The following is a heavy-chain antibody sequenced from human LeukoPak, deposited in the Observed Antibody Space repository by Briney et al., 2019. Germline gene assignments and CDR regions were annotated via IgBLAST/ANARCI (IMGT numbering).Heavy chain of an antibody. CDR3: ARDRHGDYVPYFDY. V-gene: IGHV1-18*01. J-gene: IGHJ4*02. CDR1: GYTFTSYG. CDR2: ISAYNGNT. D-gene: IGHD4-17*01. Sequence: ASVKVSCKASGYTFTSYGISWVRQAPGQGLEWTGWISAYNGNTNYAQKLQGRVTMTTDTSTSTAYMELRSLRSDDTAVYYCARDRHGDYVPYFDYWGQGTLVTVPS.